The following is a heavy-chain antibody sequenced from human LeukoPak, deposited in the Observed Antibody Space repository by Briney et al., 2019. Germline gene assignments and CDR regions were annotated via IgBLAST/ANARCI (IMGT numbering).Heavy chain of an antibody. Sequence: GGSLRLSCAASGXTVSSYAVSWVRQAPGKGLDWVSSISGSGGSTHYADSVKGRFTISRDNAKNTLYLQMDNLRGEDTAVYYCAKRTEYCSSTRCAFWYFDLWGRGTLVTVSS. D-gene: IGHD2-2*01. CDR1: GXTVSSYA. J-gene: IGHJ2*01. V-gene: IGHV3-23*01. CDR2: ISGSGGST. CDR3: AKRTEYCSSTRCAFWYFDL.